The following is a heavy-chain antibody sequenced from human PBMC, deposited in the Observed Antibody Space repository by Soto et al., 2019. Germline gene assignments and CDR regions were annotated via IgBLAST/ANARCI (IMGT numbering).Heavy chain of an antibody. V-gene: IGHV3-15*01. CDR3: TTSYSSSSGLSSSSWDDAFDI. Sequence: SLRLSCAASGFTFSNAWMSWVRQAPGKGLEWVGRIKSKTDGGTTDYAAPVKGRFTISRDDSKNTLYLQMNSLKTEDTAVYYCTTSYSSSSGLSSSSWDDAFDIWGQGTMVTVSS. CDR2: IKSKTDGGTT. D-gene: IGHD6-6*01. CDR1: GFTFSNAW. J-gene: IGHJ3*02.